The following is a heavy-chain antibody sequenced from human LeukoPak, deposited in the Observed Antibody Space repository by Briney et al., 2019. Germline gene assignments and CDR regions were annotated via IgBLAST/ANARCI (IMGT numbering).Heavy chain of an antibody. D-gene: IGHD6-19*01. CDR1: GFTFSSYG. Sequence: GGSLRLSCAASGFTFSSYGMHWVRQATGKGLEWVSGIDIPGNTYYPDSVKGRFTMSRESAKNSLYLQMNSLRAGDTAVYYCARAVAGTHWFDPWGQGTLVTVSS. J-gene: IGHJ5*02. CDR3: ARAVAGTHWFDP. V-gene: IGHV3-13*01. CDR2: IDIPGNT.